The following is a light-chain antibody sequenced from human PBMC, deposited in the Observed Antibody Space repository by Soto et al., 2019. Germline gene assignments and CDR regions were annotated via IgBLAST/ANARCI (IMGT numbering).Light chain of an antibody. Sequence: QSVLTQPASVSGSPVQSITISCTGTSSDVGGYNYVSWYQQHPGKAPKLRIYEVSKRPAGFSNRFSGSKSGNTASLTISGLKAEDEADYYCRSYTSSRXLYVSGAGTKV. CDR2: EVS. CDR3: RSYTSSRXLYV. CDR1: SSDVGGYNY. V-gene: IGLV2-14*01. J-gene: IGLJ1*01.